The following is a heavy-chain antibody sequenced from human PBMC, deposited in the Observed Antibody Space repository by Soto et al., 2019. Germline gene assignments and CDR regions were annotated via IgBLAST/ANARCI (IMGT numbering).Heavy chain of an antibody. CDR3: ARRYYGSGTYYTWPSFDK. CDR2: IYPEDSDT. Sequence: GYSFNYYWIGWVRQVPGKGLEWMGIIYPEDSDTTYSPSFQGHVTISVDKSINTAYLQWSSLKASDTAMYYCARRYYGSGTYYTWPSFDKWGQALQVTV. V-gene: IGHV5-51*01. CDR1: GYSFNYYW. D-gene: IGHD3-10*01. J-gene: IGHJ4*02.